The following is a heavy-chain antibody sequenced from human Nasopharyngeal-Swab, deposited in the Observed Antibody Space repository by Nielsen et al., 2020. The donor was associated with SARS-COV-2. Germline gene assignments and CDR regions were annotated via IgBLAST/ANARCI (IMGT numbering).Heavy chain of an antibody. Sequence: SETLSLTCAVYGGSFSGHQWSWVRQPPGKGLEWIGEGSHGGGSNYNPSLKSRVTISVATSKNQFSLKLSSVTAADTAVYYCARGGAGVVPPPVLGLGPYYYYYYMDVWGKGTTVTVSS. D-gene: IGHD2-2*01. CDR1: GGSFSGHQ. J-gene: IGHJ6*03. CDR2: GSHGGGS. V-gene: IGHV4-34*01. CDR3: ARGGAGVVPPPVLGLGPYYYYYYMDV.